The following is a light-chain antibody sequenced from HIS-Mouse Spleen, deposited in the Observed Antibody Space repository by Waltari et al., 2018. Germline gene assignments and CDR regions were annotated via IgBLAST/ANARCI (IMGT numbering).Light chain of an antibody. Sequence: SYELTQPPSVSVSPGQTARITCSGDALPQNYAYWYQQKSVQAPVLVIYDDSKRPSGIPERFSGSSSGTRATLTISGAQVEDEADYYCYSTDSSGNHRVFGGGTKLTVL. CDR3: YSTDSSGNHRV. V-gene: IGLV3-10*01. CDR2: DDS. CDR1: ALPQNY. J-gene: IGLJ2*01.